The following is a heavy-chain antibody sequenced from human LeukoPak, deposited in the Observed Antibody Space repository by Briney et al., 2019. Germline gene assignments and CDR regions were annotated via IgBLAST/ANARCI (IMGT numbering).Heavy chain of an antibody. Sequence: GGSLRLSYAASGFTFSSYSMNWVRQAPGKGLEWISYISSSSSTIYYADSVKGRFTISRDNAKNSLYLQMNSLRAEDTAVYYCARPPTKGYYNYGMDVWGQGTTVTVSS. CDR2: ISSSSSTI. J-gene: IGHJ6*02. V-gene: IGHV3-48*01. D-gene: IGHD5-12*01. CDR1: GFTFSSYS. CDR3: ARPPTKGYYNYGMDV.